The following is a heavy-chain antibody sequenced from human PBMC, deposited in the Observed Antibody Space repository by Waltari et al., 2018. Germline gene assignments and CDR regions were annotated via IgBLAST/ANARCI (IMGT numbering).Heavy chain of an antibody. CDR3: ARAFDI. J-gene: IGHJ3*02. CDR1: GFTFSSYA. Sequence: VQLLESGGGLVQPGGSLRLSCAASGFTFSSYAMSWIRQSPGKGLEWIAEIYHDGNANYNPSLRSRVTISVDTSKNQFSLKLSSVTAADTAVYYCARAFDIWGQGTMVTVSS. CDR2: IYHDGNA. V-gene: IGHV4-34*08.